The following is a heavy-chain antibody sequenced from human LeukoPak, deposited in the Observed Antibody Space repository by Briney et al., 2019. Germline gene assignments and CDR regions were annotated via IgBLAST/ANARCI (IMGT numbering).Heavy chain of an antibody. CDR3: VRQRGPKYYFDY. V-gene: IGHV4-4*09. Sequence: SETLSLTCTVSGGSISSYYWSWIRQPPGKGLEWIGHIYTSGSTNYNPSLKSRVTISVDTSKNQFSLKLSSVTAADTAVYYCVRQRGPKYYFDYWGQGTLVTVSS. CDR2: IYTSGST. J-gene: IGHJ4*02. CDR1: GGSISSYY.